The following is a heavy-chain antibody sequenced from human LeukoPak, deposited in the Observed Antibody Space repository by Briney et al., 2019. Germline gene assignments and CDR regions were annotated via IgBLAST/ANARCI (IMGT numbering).Heavy chain of an antibody. CDR2: INAGNGNT. V-gene: IGHV1-3*03. J-gene: IGHJ4*02. CDR1: GYTFTSYA. CDR3: ARGMGDYGDYWDLDY. Sequence: ASVKVSCKASGYTFTSYAMHWVRQAPGQRLEWMGWINAGNGNTKYSQEFQGRVTITRDTSASTAYMELSSLRSEDMAVYYCARGMGDYGDYWDLDYWGQGTLVTVSS. D-gene: IGHD4-17*01.